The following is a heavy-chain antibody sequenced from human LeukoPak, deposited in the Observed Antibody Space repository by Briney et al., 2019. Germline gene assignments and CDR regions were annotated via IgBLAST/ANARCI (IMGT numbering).Heavy chain of an antibody. CDR3: AKDYTGIAAAGVFDY. CDR2: ISYDGSNK. J-gene: IGHJ4*02. CDR1: GGTFSSYA. V-gene: IGHV3-30*04. Sequence: SCKASGGTFSSYAISWFRQAPGKGLEWVAVISYDGSNKHYADSVKGRFTISRDNSKNTLYLQMNSLRAEDTAVYYCAKDYTGIAAAGVFDYWGQGTLVTVSS. D-gene: IGHD6-13*01.